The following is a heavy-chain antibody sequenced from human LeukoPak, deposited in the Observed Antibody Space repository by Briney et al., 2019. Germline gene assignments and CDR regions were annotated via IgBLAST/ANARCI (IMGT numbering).Heavy chain of an antibody. CDR1: GDSVSSNSAT. J-gene: IGHJ4*02. V-gene: IGHV6-1*01. CDR2: TYYKSKWQS. D-gene: IGHD5-18*01. Sequence: SESLSLTCAISGDSVSSNSATWNWIRQSQSRGLEWLGRTYYKSKWQSDYAVSVNSRIILNPDTSKNQFSLQLNSVTPEDTAVYFCARGLDTAIAYWGQGTLVTVSS. CDR3: ARGLDTAIAY.